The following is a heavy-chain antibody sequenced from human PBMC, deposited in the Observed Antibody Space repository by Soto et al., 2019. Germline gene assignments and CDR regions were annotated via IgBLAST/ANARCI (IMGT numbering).Heavy chain of an antibody. Sequence: QVQLVQSGAEVKKPGASVKVSCKASGYTFTSYGISWVRQAPGQGLEWMGWISAYHGNTNYAQKLQGSVTMTTDTSESTADMALRGLRSDDTAVYYCARDGPPLFDWGQGTLVTVSS. J-gene: IGHJ4*02. CDR1: GYTFTSYG. V-gene: IGHV1-18*01. CDR3: ARDGPPLFD. D-gene: IGHD3-10*02. CDR2: ISAYHGNT.